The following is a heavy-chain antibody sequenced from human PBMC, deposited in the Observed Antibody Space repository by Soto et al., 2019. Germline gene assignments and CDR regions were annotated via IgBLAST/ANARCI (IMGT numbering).Heavy chain of an antibody. J-gene: IGHJ4*02. CDR3: VRNQHPYFDY. V-gene: IGHV3-33*01. Sequence: QVPLVESGGGVVQPGRSLRLSCAASGFTFSHYGIHWVRQAPGKGLEWVAVIWYDESNKYYADSVKGRFTITRDNTKNTMYLKMHSRRAEDTAVYYCVRNQHPYFDYWGQGTLVTVSS. CDR1: GFTFSHYG. CDR2: IWYDESNK.